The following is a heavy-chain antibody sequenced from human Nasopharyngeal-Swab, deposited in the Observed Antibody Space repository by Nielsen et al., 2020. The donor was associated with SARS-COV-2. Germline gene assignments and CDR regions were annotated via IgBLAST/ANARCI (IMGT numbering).Heavy chain of an antibody. Sequence: GESLKISCAASGFTFTNYLMHCVRQAPGKGLVWVSRINSDGSSTSYADSVKGRFTISRDNAKNTLFLQMNSLRGEDTAVYYCASPRHSYGTYYYYGMDVWGQGTTVTVSS. CDR1: GFTFTNYL. J-gene: IGHJ6*02. D-gene: IGHD5-18*01. V-gene: IGHV3-74*01. CDR3: ASPRHSYGTYYYYGMDV. CDR2: INSDGSST.